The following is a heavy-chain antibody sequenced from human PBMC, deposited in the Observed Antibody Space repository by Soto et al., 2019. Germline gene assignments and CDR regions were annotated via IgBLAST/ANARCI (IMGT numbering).Heavy chain of an antibody. J-gene: IGHJ3*01. D-gene: IGHD4-17*01. Sequence: VHLLESGGDLVQPGGSLRLSCATSGFTFNSYAMSWVRQAPGKGLEWVSGISASGGGTYYLDSVKGRFTISKDSSSNTLYLQMNSLRAEDTALYFCGKDPNGDYVGGFDFWGPGTMVTVSS. V-gene: IGHV3-23*01. CDR3: GKDPNGDYVGGFDF. CDR2: ISASGGGT. CDR1: GFTFNSYA.